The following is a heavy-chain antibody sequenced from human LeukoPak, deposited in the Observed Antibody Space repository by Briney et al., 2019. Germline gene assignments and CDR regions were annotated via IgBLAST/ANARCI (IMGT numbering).Heavy chain of an antibody. CDR1: GGTFSSYA. J-gene: IGHJ3*02. CDR3: ARDKWELLPDHDAFDI. Sequence: ASVKVSCKASGGTFSSYAFSWVRQAPGQGLEWMGGIIPIFGTPSYAQKFQGRVTITADDSTTTAYMELSSLRSEDTAVYYCARDKWELLPDHDAFDIWGQGTMVAVSS. V-gene: IGHV1-69*13. D-gene: IGHD1-26*01. CDR2: IIPIFGTP.